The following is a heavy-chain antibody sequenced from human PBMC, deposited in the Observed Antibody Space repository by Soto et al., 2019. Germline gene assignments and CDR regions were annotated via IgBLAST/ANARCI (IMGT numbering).Heavy chain of an antibody. CDR2: INHSGRT. CDR3: ARGSYCSITSCYRGLDS. V-gene: IGHV4-34*01. Sequence: PSETLSLTCAVYDGSFSCYYWSWIRQAPGKGLEWIGEINHSGRTNYNPSLKSRVTISVDTSKNQFSLKLSSVTAADTAVYYCARGSYCSITSCYRGLDSWGQGTLVTVSS. D-gene: IGHD2-2*02. CDR1: DGSFSCYY. J-gene: IGHJ4*02.